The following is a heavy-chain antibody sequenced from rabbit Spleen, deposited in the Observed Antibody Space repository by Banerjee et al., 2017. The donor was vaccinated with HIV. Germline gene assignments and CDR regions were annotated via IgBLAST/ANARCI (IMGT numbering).Heavy chain of an antibody. CDR1: GFDFSRYY. Sequence: QSLEESGGDLVKPGASLTLTCKASGFDFSRYYMSWVRQAPGKGLEWIGYIDPVFGVTVYANWVNGRFTISRDNAQNTLYLQLNSLTAADTATYFCAKDMGVAAGYFFNLWGQGTLVTVS. J-gene: IGHJ4*01. CDR2: IDPVFGVT. D-gene: IGHD4-1*01. V-gene: IGHV1S7*01. CDR3: AKDMGVAAGYFFNL.